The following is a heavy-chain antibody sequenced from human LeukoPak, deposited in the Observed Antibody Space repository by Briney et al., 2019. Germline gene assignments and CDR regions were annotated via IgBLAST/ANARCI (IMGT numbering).Heavy chain of an antibody. CDR2: IWYDGSNR. V-gene: IGHV3-33*01. Sequence: GGSLRLSCAASGFTFSSCGMHWVRQAPGKGLEWVAVIWYDGSNRYYADSVKGRFTISRDNSENTLYLQMNSLRAEDTAVYYCARTAEEYYYDSSGYCDYWGQGTLVTVSS. J-gene: IGHJ4*02. D-gene: IGHD3-22*01. CDR1: GFTFSSCG. CDR3: ARTAEEYYYDSSGYCDY.